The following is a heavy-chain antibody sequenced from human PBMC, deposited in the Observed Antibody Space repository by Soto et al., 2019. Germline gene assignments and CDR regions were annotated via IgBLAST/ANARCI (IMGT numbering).Heavy chain of an antibody. CDR1: GGSLSSGNLY. D-gene: IGHD2-2*01. CDR2: IYYSGST. Sequence: QVQLQESGPGLVRPSQTLSLTCAVSGGSLSSGNLYWNWIRQHPGKGLEWIGYIYYSGSTYYNPSLNSRVTISVDTSNNQFSLKLGSVTAADTAVYYCAREVPAAMGGVPYYYMDVWGKGTTVTVSS. CDR3: AREVPAAMGGVPYYYMDV. V-gene: IGHV4-31*11. J-gene: IGHJ6*03.